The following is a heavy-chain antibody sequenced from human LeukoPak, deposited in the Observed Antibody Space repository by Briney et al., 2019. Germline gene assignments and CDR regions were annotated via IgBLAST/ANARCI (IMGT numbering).Heavy chain of an antibody. J-gene: IGHJ4*02. CDR2: IYYSGTT. Sequence: SETLSLTCTVSGGSMSSSSYYWGWIRQPPGKGLEWIGLIYYSGTTYYNPSLTSRVTISVDTSKNQFSLKLTSVTAADTAVYYCARVGDNYGLDYWGQGTLVTVSS. D-gene: IGHD5-18*01. V-gene: IGHV4-39*07. CDR3: ARVGDNYGLDY. CDR1: GGSMSSSSYY.